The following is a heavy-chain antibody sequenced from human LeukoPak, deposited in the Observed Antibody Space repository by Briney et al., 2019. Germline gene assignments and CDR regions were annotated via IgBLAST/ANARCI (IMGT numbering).Heavy chain of an antibody. D-gene: IGHD3-10*01. CDR1: GFTFSSYE. CDR2: ISSSGSTI. CDR3: ARDSGPFGSGSYYSRLYYFDY. Sequence: GGSLRLSCVASGFTFSSYEMNWVRQAPGKGLEWVSYISSSGSTIYYADSVKGRFTISRDNAKNSLYLQMNSLRAEDTAVYYCARDSGPFGSGSYYSRLYYFDYWGQGTLVTVSS. V-gene: IGHV3-48*03. J-gene: IGHJ4*02.